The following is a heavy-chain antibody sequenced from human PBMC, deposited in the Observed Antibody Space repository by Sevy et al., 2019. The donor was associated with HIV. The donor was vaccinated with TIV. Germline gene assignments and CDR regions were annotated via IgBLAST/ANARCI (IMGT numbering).Heavy chain of an antibody. D-gene: IGHD1-1*01. V-gene: IGHV1-69*13. Sequence: ASVKVSCKASGGTFSSYAISWVRQAPGQGLEWMGGIIPIFGTANYAQKFQGRVTITADESTSTAYMELSSLRSEDTAVYYCARDPVTTGTTLPHYWGQGTLVTVSS. CDR2: IIPIFGTA. J-gene: IGHJ4*02. CDR1: GGTFSSYA. CDR3: ARDPVTTGTTLPHY.